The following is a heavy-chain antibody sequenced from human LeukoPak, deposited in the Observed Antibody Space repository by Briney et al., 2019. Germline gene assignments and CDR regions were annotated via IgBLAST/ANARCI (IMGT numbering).Heavy chain of an antibody. CDR3: ARGRYSSGWYSY. D-gene: IGHD6-19*01. CDR2: IIPTFGTA. V-gene: IGHV1-69*13. CDR1: GGTFSSYA. Sequence: LVKVSCKASGGTFSSYAISWVRQAPGQGLEWMGGIIPTFGTANYAQKFQGRVTITADESTSTAYMELSSLRSEDTAVYYCARGRYSSGWYSYWGQGTLVTVSS. J-gene: IGHJ4*02.